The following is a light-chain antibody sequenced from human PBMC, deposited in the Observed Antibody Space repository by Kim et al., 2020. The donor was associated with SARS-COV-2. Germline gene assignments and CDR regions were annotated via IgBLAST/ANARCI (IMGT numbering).Light chain of an antibody. CDR3: QQLNSYPLT. V-gene: IGKV1-9*01. J-gene: IGKJ4*01. CDR1: QGISSY. CDR2: AAS. Sequence: IQLTQSPSSLSASVGDRVTITCRASQGISSYLAWYQQKPGKAPKLLIYAASTLQSGVPSRFSGSGSGTDFTLTINSLQPEDFATYYCQQLNSYPLTLGGGTKVNIK.